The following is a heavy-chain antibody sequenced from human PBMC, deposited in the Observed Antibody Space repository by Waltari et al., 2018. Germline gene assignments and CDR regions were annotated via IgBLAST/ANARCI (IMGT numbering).Heavy chain of an antibody. CDR2: IKQDGSEK. D-gene: IGHD1-26*01. J-gene: IGHJ4*02. Sequence: EVQLVESGGGLVQPGGSLRLSCAASGFTFSSYCMSWVRQAPGKGLEWVANIKQDGSEKYYVDSVKGRFTISRDNAKNSLYLQMNSLRAEDTAVYYCARGKRVGATDYWGQGTLVTVSS. V-gene: IGHV3-7*01. CDR1: GFTFSSYC. CDR3: ARGKRVGATDY.